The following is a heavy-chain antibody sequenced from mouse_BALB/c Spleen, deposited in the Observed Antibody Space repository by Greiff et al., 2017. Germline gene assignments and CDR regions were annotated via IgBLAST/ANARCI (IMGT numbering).Heavy chain of an antibody. CDR2: ISSGGSYT. J-gene: IGHJ4*01. CDR3: TRVRYGDAMDY. D-gene: IGHD2-14*01. CDR1: GFTFSSYT. Sequence: EVQRVESGGGLVKPGGSLKLSCAASGFTFSSYTMSWVRQTPEKRLEWVATISSGGSYTYYPDSVKGRFTISRDNAKNTLYLQMSSLKSEDTAMYYCTRVRYGDAMDYWGQGTSVTVSS. V-gene: IGHV5-6-4*01.